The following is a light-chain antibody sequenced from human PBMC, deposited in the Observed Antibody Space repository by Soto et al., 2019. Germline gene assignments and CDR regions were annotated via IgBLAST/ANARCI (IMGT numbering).Light chain of an antibody. Sequence: DIQMTQSPSSLSASVGDRVTLTCRASESIHTFLNWYQQKPGQYPNLLIYGAVTLQTGVPSRFTGSGSGTEFTLTISSLEPEDFAVYYGQQGHSNPPTFGQGTKVEIK. CDR3: QQGHSNPPT. CDR1: ESIHTF. V-gene: IGKV1-39*01. J-gene: IGKJ1*01. CDR2: GAV.